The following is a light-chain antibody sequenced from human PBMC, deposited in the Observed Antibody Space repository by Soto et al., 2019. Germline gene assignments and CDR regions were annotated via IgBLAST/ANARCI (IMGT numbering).Light chain of an antibody. Sequence: SVLTQSASVSGSPGQSITISCTGTSSDVGGYNYVSWYQQHPRKAPKLIIYEVRNRPSGVSNRFSGSKSGNTASLTISELQAEDEADYYCSSYTSSSLVVFGGGTKLTVL. CDR2: EVR. V-gene: IGLV2-14*01. CDR3: SSYTSSSLVV. J-gene: IGLJ2*01. CDR1: SSDVGGYNY.